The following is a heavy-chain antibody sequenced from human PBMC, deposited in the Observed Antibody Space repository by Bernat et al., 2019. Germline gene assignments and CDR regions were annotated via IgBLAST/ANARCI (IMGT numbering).Heavy chain of an antibody. CDR3: TRDPMTTVTGYYYYYYMDV. Sequence: EVQLVESGGGLVQPGRSLRLSCTASGFTFGDYAMSWVRQAPGKGLGGVGFIRSKAYGGTTEYAASVKGRFTISRDDSKSIAYLQMNSLKTEDTAVYYCTRDPMTTVTGYYYYYYMDVWGKGTTVTVSS. CDR2: IRSKAYGGTT. CDR1: GFTFGDYA. D-gene: IGHD4-17*01. J-gene: IGHJ6*03. V-gene: IGHV3-49*04.